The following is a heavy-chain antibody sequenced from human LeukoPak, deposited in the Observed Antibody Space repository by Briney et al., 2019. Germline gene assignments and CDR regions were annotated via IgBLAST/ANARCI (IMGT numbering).Heavy chain of an antibody. V-gene: IGHV3-7*03. D-gene: IGHD7-27*01. Sequence: GGSLRLSCAASGFTFSNYWMSWVRQAPGKELEWVANIKQDGSEIYYVDSAKGRFTISRDNAKNSLYLQMNSLRAEDTAVYYCVRDKLTGASRLDYWGQGTLLTVSS. CDR1: GFTFSNYW. CDR3: VRDKLTGASRLDY. J-gene: IGHJ4*02. CDR2: IKQDGSEI.